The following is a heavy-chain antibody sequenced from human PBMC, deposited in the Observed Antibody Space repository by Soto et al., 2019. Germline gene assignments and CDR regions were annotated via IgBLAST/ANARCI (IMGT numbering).Heavy chain of an antibody. D-gene: IGHD2-2*01. CDR1: GFTFSNYW. CDR3: ATDLYQLPTMKYYYYGMDV. CDR2: IKEDGSEK. V-gene: IGHV3-7*03. J-gene: IGHJ6*02. Sequence: GGSLRLSCAASGFTFSNYWMSWVRQAPGKRLEWVANIKEDGSEKYYVDSVKGRFTTSRDNAKNSLFLQMNSLRAEDTAVYYCATDLYQLPTMKYYYYGMDVWGQGTTVTVS.